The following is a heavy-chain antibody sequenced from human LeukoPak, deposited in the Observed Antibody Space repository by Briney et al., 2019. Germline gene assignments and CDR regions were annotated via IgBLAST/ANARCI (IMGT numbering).Heavy chain of an antibody. D-gene: IGHD3-22*01. Sequence: PSETLSLTCAVYGGSFSGYYWSWIRQPPGKGLEWIGEINHSGSTNYNPSLKSRVTISVDTSKNQFSLKLSSVTAADTAVYYCARDRGYDSSGYYSGAFDIWGQGTMVTVSS. J-gene: IGHJ3*02. CDR1: GGSFSGYY. CDR3: ARDRGYDSSGYYSGAFDI. CDR2: INHSGST. V-gene: IGHV4-34*01.